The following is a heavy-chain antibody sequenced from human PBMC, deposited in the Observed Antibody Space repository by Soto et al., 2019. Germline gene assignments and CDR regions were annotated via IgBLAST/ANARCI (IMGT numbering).Heavy chain of an antibody. V-gene: IGHV4-34*01. CDR1: GGSFSGYY. D-gene: IGHD6-13*01. CDR3: ARGIAAAGAYNWFDP. Sequence: SETLSLTCAVYGGSFSGYYWSWIRQPPGKGLEWIGEINHSGSTNYNPSLKSRVTISVDTSKNRFSLKLSSVTAADTAVYYCARGIAAAGAYNWFDPWGQGTLVTVSS. J-gene: IGHJ5*02. CDR2: INHSGST.